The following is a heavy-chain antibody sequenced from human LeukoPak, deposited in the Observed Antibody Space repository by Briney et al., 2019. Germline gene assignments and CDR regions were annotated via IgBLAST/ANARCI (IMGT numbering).Heavy chain of an antibody. CDR1: GFTFSNYW. J-gene: IGHJ5*01. D-gene: IGHD3-9*01. CDR3: VRDWDHFDFDS. Sequence: GGSLRPSCAASGFTFSNYWMHWVRQAPGKGLVWVSRIKGDGSHTIYADSVKGRFTISRDNAKNTLYLQMKSLRAEDTAVYYCVRDWDHFDFDSWGLGTLVTVSS. CDR2: IKGDGSHT. V-gene: IGHV3-74*01.